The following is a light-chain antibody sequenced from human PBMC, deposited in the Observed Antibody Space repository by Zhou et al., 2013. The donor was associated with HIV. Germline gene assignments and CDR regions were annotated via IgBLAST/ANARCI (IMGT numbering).Light chain of an antibody. Sequence: EIVLTQSPGTLSLSPGERATLSCRASQSVSSRYLAWYQQRPGQAPRLLIYDASNRATGIPARFSGSGSGTEFTLTISGLQSEDFAVYYCQQYNNWPPFTFGPGTKVDIK. CDR3: QQYNNWPPFT. CDR2: DAS. CDR1: QSVSSRY. J-gene: IGKJ3*01. V-gene: IGKV3D-15*01.